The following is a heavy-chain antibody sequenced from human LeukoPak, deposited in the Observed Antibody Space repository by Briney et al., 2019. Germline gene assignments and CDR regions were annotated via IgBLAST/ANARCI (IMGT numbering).Heavy chain of an antibody. CDR2: INHSGST. D-gene: IGHD2-2*01. J-gene: IGHJ6*04. Sequence: SETLSLTCTVSRGSISSSNYYWGWIRQPPGKGLEWIGIINHSGSTNYNPSLKSRVTISVDTSKNQFSLKLSSVTAADTAVYYCARLAGRYCSSTSCSNVWGKGTTVTISS. CDR1: RGSISSSNYY. V-gene: IGHV4-39*07. CDR3: ARLAGRYCSSTSCSNV.